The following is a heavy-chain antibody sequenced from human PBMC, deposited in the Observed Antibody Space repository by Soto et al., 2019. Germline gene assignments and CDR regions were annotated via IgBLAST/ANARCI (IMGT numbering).Heavy chain of an antibody. V-gene: IGHV4-34*01. CDR1: GGSFSGYY. CDR2: INHSGST. J-gene: IGHJ4*02. CDR3: ALDSSGYYVSY. D-gene: IGHD3-22*01. Sequence: PSETLSLTCAVYGGSFSGYYWSWIRQPPGKGLEWIGEINHSGSTNYNPSLKSRVTISVDTSKNQFSLKLSSVTAADTAVYYCALDSSGYYVSYWGQGTLVTVS.